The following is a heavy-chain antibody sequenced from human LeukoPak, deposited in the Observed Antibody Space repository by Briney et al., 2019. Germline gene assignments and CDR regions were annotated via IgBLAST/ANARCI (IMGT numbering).Heavy chain of an antibody. CDR1: GGTFSSYA. CDR3: AREEYYGSGSLDY. D-gene: IGHD3-10*01. V-gene: IGHV1-46*01. Sequence: ASVKVSCKASGGTFSSYAISWVRQAPGQGLEWMGIINPSGGSTSYAQKFQGRVTMTRDTSTSTVYMELSSLRSEDTAVYYCAREEYYGSGSLDYWGQGTLVTVSS. J-gene: IGHJ4*02. CDR2: INPSGGST.